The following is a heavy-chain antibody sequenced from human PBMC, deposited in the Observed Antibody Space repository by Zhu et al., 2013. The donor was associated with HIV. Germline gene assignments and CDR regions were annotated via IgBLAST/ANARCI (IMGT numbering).Heavy chain of an antibody. V-gene: IGHV1-46*01. CDR2: INPSSGRT. J-gene: IGHJ6*02. Sequence: QVQLVQSGAEVKKPGASVKVSCKASGYTLTYYYIHWVRQAPGQGLEWMGIINPSSGRTTYAQKFQGRVTMTRDMSTSTVYMHLSSLRSEDTAMYYCARDYSLITKERNYYYYGLDVWGQGP. CDR3: ARDYSLITKERNYYYYGLDV. CDR1: GYTLTYYY. D-gene: IGHD3-3*01.